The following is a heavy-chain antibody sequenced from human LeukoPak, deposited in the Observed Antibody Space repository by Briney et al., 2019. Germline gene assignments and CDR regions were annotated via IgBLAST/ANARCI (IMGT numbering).Heavy chain of an antibody. V-gene: IGHV3-48*02. CDR2: ISSSSSTI. CDR3: ARVVGYFDY. CDR1: GFPFSSYN. D-gene: IGHD1-26*01. Sequence: GGSLRLSCSASGFPFSSYNMNWVRQAPGKGLEWVSYISSSSSTIYYADSVKGRFTISRDNAQNSLFLQMNSLRDEDTAVYYCARVVGYFDYWGQGTLVTVSS. J-gene: IGHJ4*02.